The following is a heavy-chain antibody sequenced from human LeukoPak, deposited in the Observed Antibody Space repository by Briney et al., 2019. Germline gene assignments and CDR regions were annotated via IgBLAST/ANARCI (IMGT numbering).Heavy chain of an antibody. CDR1: GFTFSSYA. V-gene: IGHV3-23*01. CDR2: ISGSGGST. Sequence: GGSLRLSCAASGFTFSSYAMSWVRQAPGKGLEWVSAISGSGGSTYYADSVKGRFTISRDNSKNTLYLQMNSLRAEDTAVYYCATVGYCSGGSCYYPPSDFDYRGQGTLVTVSS. D-gene: IGHD2-15*01. J-gene: IGHJ4*02. CDR3: ATVGYCSGGSCYYPPSDFDY.